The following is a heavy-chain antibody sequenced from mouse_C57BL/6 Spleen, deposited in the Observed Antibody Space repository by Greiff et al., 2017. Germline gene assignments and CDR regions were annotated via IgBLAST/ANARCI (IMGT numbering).Heavy chain of an antibody. V-gene: IGHV1-81*01. CDR3: ARLGADYAMDY. Sequence: QVQLQQSGAELARPGASVKLSCKASGYTFTSYGISGVKQRTGQGLEWIGEIYPRSGNTYYNEKFKGKATLTADKSSSTAYMELRSLTSEDSAVYFCARLGADYAMDYWGQGTSVTVSS. J-gene: IGHJ4*01. CDR1: GYTFTSYG. CDR2: IYPRSGNT.